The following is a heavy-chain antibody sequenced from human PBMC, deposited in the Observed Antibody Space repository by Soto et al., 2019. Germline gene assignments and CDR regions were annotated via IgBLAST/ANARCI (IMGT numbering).Heavy chain of an antibody. CDR3: AKDRGSYGDYDFDY. V-gene: IGHV3-30*18. Sequence: QVQLVESGGGVVQPGRSLRLSCAASGFTFSSYGMHWVRQAPGKGLEWVAVISYDGSNKYYADSVKGRFTISRDNSKNTLYLQRNSLRAEDTAVYYCAKDRGSYGDYDFDYWGQGTLVTVSS. CDR1: GFTFSSYG. J-gene: IGHJ4*02. D-gene: IGHD4-17*01. CDR2: ISYDGSNK.